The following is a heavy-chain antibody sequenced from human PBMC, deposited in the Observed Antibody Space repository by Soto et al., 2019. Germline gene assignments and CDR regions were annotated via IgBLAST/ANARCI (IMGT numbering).Heavy chain of an antibody. V-gene: IGHV4-39*01. CDR1: GGSISSSSYY. CDR2: IYYSGST. CDR3: ARRGSSSWYGY. J-gene: IGHJ4*02. Sequence: SEALSVTCTVSGGSISSSSYYWGWIRQPPGKGLEWIGSIYYSGSTYYNPSLKSRVTISVDTSKNQFSLKLSSVTAADTAVYYCARRGSSSWYGYWGQGTLVTVS. D-gene: IGHD6-13*01.